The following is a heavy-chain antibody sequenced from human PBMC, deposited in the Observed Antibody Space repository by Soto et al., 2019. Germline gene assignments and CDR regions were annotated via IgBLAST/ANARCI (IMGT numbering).Heavy chain of an antibody. Sequence: GGSLRLSCAASGFTFSSYAMSWVRQAPGKGLEWVSAISGSGGSTYYVDSVKGRFTISRDNSKNTLYLQINSLRAEDTAVYYCATIGCSSTSCPDYWGQGTLVTVSS. D-gene: IGHD2-2*01. CDR2: ISGSGGST. CDR3: ATIGCSSTSCPDY. CDR1: GFTFSSYA. J-gene: IGHJ4*02. V-gene: IGHV3-23*01.